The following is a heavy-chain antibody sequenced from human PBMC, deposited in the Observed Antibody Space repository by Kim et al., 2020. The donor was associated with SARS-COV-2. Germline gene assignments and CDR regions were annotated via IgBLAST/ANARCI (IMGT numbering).Heavy chain of an antibody. V-gene: IGHV1-24*01. Sequence: ASVKVSCKVSGYTLTELPMHWVRQAPGKGLEWMGGFDPEDGETIYAQKFQGRVTMTEDTSTDTAYMELSSLRSEDTAVYYCATDKKGGSGSYYNEGYYYYGMDVWGQGTTVTVSS. CDR1: GYTLTELP. D-gene: IGHD3-10*01. J-gene: IGHJ6*02. CDR2: FDPEDGET. CDR3: ATDKKGGSGSYYNEGYYYYGMDV.